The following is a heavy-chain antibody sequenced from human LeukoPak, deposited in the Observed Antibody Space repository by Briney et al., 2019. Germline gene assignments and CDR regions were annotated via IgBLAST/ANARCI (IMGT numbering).Heavy chain of an antibody. CDR3: TRDFRIVVTDH. D-gene: IGHD1-26*01. Sequence: PGGSLRLSCAASGFTFSSYAMSWVRQAPGKGLEWVSAISGSGGSTYYADSVKGRFTISRDNSKNTLYLQMNSLRTEDTAIYYCTRDFRIVVTDHWGQGTLVTVSS. J-gene: IGHJ4*02. CDR1: GFTFSSYA. V-gene: IGHV3-23*01. CDR2: ISGSGGST.